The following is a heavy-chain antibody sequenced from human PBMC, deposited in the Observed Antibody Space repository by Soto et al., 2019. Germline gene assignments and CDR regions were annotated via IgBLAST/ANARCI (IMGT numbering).Heavy chain of an antibody. V-gene: IGHV1-3*05. J-gene: IGHJ4*02. CDR2: INAGNGNT. Sequence: QVQLVQSGAEEKKPGASVKVSCKASGYTFTSYAMHWVRQAPGQRFEWMGWINAGNGNTKYSQKFQGRVTITRDTSAGSAYMELGGLRSEDTAVYYCARHGSGWDYWGQGTLVTVSS. D-gene: IGHD3-3*01. CDR3: ARHGSGWDY. CDR1: GYTFTSYA.